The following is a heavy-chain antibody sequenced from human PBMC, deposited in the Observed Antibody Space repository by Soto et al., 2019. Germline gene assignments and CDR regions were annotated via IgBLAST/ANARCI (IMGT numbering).Heavy chain of an antibody. Sequence: QVQLVQSGAEVNKPGASVKVSCKASGYTFTSYGISWVRQAPGQGLEWMGGISIYNGNTNYAQKLQGRVTMTTDTATSTAYVELRSLRSDDTAVYYCARDVRSHDYGHYYYGMYVWGQGTTVTVSS. CDR3: ARDVRSHDYGHYYYGMYV. V-gene: IGHV1-18*01. CDR1: GYTFTSYG. CDR2: ISIYNGNT. D-gene: IGHD4-17*01. J-gene: IGHJ6*02.